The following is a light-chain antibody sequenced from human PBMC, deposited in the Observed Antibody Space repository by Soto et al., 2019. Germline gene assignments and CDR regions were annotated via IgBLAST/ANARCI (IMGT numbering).Light chain of an antibody. CDR3: QQYYSYPVT. CDR2: DAS. Sequence: DIQMTQSPSTLSASVGDRVTITCRASQSISNWLAWYQQKPGKAPKFLIFDASNLASGVPSRFSGSGSGTEFTLTIVSLQPDDFATYYCQQYYSYPVTFGQGTKLEIK. V-gene: IGKV1-5*01. J-gene: IGKJ2*01. CDR1: QSISNW.